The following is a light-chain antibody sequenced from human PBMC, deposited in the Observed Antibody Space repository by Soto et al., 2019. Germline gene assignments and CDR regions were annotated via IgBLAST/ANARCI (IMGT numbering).Light chain of an antibody. CDR3: QQYKNWPPLT. V-gene: IGKV3-15*01. CDR1: QSVSYN. Sequence: EIVMTQSPATLSVSPGETATLSRRASQSVSYNLAWYQQKPGQGPRLLIYGAFTRATGIPARFSGSGSGTEFTLTISSLQSEDFAVYYCQQYKNWPPLTFGGGTKVEIK. CDR2: GAF. J-gene: IGKJ4*01.